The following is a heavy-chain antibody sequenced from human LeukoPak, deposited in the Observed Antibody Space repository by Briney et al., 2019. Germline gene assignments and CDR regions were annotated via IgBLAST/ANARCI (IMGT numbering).Heavy chain of an antibody. D-gene: IGHD2-15*01. J-gene: IGHJ4*02. CDR2: ISGSGGST. CDR1: GFTFSSYA. V-gene: IGHV3-23*01. Sequence: GGSLRLSCAASGFTFSSYAMSWVRQAPGKGLEWVSAISGSGGSTYYAGSVKGRFTISRDNSKNTLYLQMNSLRAEDTAVYYCAKLFTRVVVVAADYWGQGTLVTVSS. CDR3: AKLFTRVVVVAADY.